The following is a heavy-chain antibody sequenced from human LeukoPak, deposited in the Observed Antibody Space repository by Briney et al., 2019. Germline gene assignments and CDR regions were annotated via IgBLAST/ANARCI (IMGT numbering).Heavy chain of an antibody. V-gene: IGHV3-64*01. CDR2: LSENERVA. CDR3: ARLSGNPTRPTAPDY. Sequence: RSGGSLRLSCEASGFIFSGYYMSWFRQASGKGLEYVSSLSENERVAFFANSVKGRFTISRDDSKSTLYLQMGSLTTEDTAVYYCARLSGNPTRPTAPDYWGQGTLVTVSS. D-gene: IGHD1-1*01. J-gene: IGHJ4*02. CDR1: GFIFSGYY.